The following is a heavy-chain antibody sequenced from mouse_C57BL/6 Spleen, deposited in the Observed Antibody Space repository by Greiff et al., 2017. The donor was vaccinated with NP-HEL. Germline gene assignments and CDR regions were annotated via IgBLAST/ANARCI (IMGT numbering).Heavy chain of an antibody. CDR1: GYTFTDYY. CDR3: ARGPYYYGSSPWFAY. J-gene: IGHJ3*01. D-gene: IGHD1-1*01. Sequence: EVQLQQSGPELVKPGASVKISCKASGYTFTDYYMNWVKQSHGKSLEWIGDINPNNGGTSYNQKFKGKATLTVDKSSSTAYMELRSLTSEESAVYYCARGPYYYGSSPWFAYWGQGTLVTVSA. V-gene: IGHV1-26*01. CDR2: INPNNGGT.